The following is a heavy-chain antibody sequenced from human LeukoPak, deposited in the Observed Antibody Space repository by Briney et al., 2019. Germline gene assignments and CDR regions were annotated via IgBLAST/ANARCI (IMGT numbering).Heavy chain of an antibody. V-gene: IGHV1-69*05. J-gene: IGHJ4*02. CDR2: IIPIFGTA. D-gene: IGHD3-22*01. CDR3: ARSLGYYYDSSGYYYFDY. Sequence: ASVKVSCKASGGTFSSYATSWVRQAPGQGLEWMGGIIPIFGTANYAQKFQGRVTITTDESTSTAYMELSSLRSEDTAVYYCARSLGYYYDSSGYYYFDYWGQGTLVAVSS. CDR1: GGTFSSYA.